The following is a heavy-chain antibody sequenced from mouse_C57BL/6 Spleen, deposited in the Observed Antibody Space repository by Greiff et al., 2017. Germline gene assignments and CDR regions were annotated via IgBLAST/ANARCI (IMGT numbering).Heavy chain of an antibody. CDR3: ARMDYEGGYYFDY. J-gene: IGHJ2*01. V-gene: IGHV5-17*01. D-gene: IGHD2-4*01. CDR1: GFTFSDYG. Sequence: EVKLVESGGGLVKPGGSLKLSCAASGFTFSDYGMHWVRQAPEQGLEWVAYISSGSSTICYADTLKGRFTISRDNAKNTQFLQMTRLRSEDTAMFYCARMDYEGGYYFDYWGQGTTLTVSS. CDR2: ISSGSSTI.